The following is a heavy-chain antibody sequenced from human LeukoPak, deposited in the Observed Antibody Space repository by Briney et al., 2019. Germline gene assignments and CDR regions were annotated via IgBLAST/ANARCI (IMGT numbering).Heavy chain of an antibody. CDR2: FDPEDGET. D-gene: IGHD3-22*01. V-gene: IGHV1-24*01. CDR1: GYTLTELS. Sequence: ASVKVSCKVSGYTLTELSMHWVRQAPGKGLEWMGGFDPEDGETIYAQKFQGRVTMTEDTSTDTAYMELSSLRSEDTAVYYCATLGGSSGFDAFDIWGQGTMVTVSS. J-gene: IGHJ3*02. CDR3: ATLGGSSGFDAFDI.